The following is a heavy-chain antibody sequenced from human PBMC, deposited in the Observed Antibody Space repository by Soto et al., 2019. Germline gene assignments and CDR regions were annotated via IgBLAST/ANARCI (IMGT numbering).Heavy chain of an antibody. D-gene: IGHD1-26*01. V-gene: IGHV1-18*01. J-gene: IGHJ5*02. CDR1: GYTFFSYG. CDR2: VSGYNGHT. CDR3: ARLVGPTSSDNWFDP. Sequence: QVKLEQSGAEVKKPGASVKVSCKASGYTFFSYGITWVRQAPGQGLEWMGWVSGYNGHTNYAQNFQGRVTMTRDLPTTTAHLELLNLRSDDTAVYYCARLVGPTSSDNWFDPWGQGTLVTVSS.